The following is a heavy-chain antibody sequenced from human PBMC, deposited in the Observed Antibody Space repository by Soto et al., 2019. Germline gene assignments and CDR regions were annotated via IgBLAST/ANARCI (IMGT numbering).Heavy chain of an antibody. J-gene: IGHJ4*02. CDR1: GGSISSGGYY. CDR2: IYYSGST. Sequence: QVQLQETGPGLVEPSQTLSLTCTVSGGSISSGGYYWSWIRQHPGKGLEWIGYIYYSGSTYYNPSLKSRVTISVDTSKNQFSLKLSSVKAADTAVYYCALLVVRGGVGWWGQGTLVTVSS. D-gene: IGHD2-2*01. V-gene: IGHV4-31*03. CDR3: ALLVVRGGVGW.